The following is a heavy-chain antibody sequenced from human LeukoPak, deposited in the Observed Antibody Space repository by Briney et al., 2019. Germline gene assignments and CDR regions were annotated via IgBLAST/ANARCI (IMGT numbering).Heavy chain of an antibody. V-gene: IGHV3-53*01. D-gene: IGHD2-15*01. CDR1: GFTFSSSA. CDR3: AGDIRYCSGGSCYYYYGMDV. CDR2: IYGGGST. Sequence: SGGSLRLSCAASGFTFSSSAMSWVRQAPGKGLEWVSVIYGGGSTYYADSVKGRFTISRDNSKNTLYLQMNSLRAEDTAVYYCAGDIRYCSGGSCYYYYGMDVWGQGTTVTVSS. J-gene: IGHJ6*02.